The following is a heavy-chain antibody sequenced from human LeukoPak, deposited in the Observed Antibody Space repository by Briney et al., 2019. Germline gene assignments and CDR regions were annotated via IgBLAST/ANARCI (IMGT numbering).Heavy chain of an antibody. J-gene: IGHJ4*02. Sequence: SGGSLRLSCAASGLTFSNYEMIWVRQAPGKGLEWVLYISSRGTTIYYADSVKGRFTISRDNAKNSLYLQMNSLRAEDTAIYYCATKRAVRGDYWGQGTLVTVSS. CDR2: ISSRGTTI. V-gene: IGHV3-48*03. CDR1: GLTFSNYE. CDR3: ATKRAVRGDY. D-gene: IGHD3-10*01.